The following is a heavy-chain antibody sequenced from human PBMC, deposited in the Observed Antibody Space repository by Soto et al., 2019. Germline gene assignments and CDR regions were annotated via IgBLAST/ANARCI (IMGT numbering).Heavy chain of an antibody. D-gene: IGHD5-18*01. Sequence: GASVKVSCKASGFTFTSSAVQWVRQARGQRLEWIGWIVVGSGNTNYAQKFQERVTITRDMSTSTAYMELSSLTSGDTAVYYCARSYSYGWNDYWGQGTLVTVSS. CDR2: IVVGSGNT. J-gene: IGHJ4*02. CDR1: GFTFTSSA. V-gene: IGHV1-58*01. CDR3: ARSYSYGWNDY.